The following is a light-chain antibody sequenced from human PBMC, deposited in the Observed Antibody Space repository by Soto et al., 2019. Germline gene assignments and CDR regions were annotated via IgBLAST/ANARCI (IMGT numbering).Light chain of an antibody. V-gene: IGKV3-15*01. J-gene: IGKJ2*01. CDR1: QSLSSN. CDR2: DAS. CDR3: QEYNNWPPTYT. Sequence: EKVMTQSPATLSVSPGERATLSCRASQSLSSNLAWYQQKPGQAPRLLIYDASTRATGIPARFSGSGSGTEFTLTITSLQSEDFAVYYCQEYNNWPPTYTFGQGTKLEIK.